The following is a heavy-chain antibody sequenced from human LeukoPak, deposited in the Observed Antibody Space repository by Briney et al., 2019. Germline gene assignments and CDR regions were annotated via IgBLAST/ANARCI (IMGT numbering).Heavy chain of an antibody. V-gene: IGHV1-2*02. J-gene: IGHJ5*02. D-gene: IGHD4-17*01. CDR3: ARDPDDYGDDGWFDP. CDR1: GYTFTGYY. CDR2: INPNSGGT. Sequence: ASVKVSCKASGYTFTGYYMHWVRQAPGPGLEWMGWINPNSGGTNYAQKFQGRVTMTRDTSISTAYMELSRLRSDDTAVYYCARDPDDYGDDGWFDPWGQGTLVTVSS.